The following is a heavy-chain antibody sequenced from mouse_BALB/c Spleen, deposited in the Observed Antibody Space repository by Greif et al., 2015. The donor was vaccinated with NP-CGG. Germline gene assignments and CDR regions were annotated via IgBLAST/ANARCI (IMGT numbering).Heavy chain of an antibody. J-gene: IGHJ2*01. V-gene: IGHV1S135*01. Sequence: VQLQQLGPELVKPGASVKVSCKASGYSSTDYNMYWVKQSHGKRLEWIGYIDPYNGGTSYNQKLKGKATLTVDKPSSTDFKHLITGAQDATAVYLYLSWVYRDFCGQGTTLTGSS. CDR3: LSWVYRDF. CDR1: GYSSTDYN. CDR2: IDPYNGGT. D-gene: IGHD3-1*01.